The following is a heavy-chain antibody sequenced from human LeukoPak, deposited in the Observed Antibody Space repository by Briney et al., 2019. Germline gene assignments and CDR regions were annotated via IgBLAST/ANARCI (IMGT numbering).Heavy chain of an antibody. Sequence: GGSLRLSCAASGFTFSSYSMNWVRQAPGKGLEWVSSISSSSSYIYYADSVKGRFTISRDNSKNTLYLQMNSLRAEDTAVYYCAKISFGSSRRSAFDIWGQGTMVTVSS. V-gene: IGHV3-21*01. J-gene: IGHJ3*02. CDR3: AKISFGSSRRSAFDI. CDR1: GFTFSSYS. D-gene: IGHD6-13*01. CDR2: ISSSSSYI.